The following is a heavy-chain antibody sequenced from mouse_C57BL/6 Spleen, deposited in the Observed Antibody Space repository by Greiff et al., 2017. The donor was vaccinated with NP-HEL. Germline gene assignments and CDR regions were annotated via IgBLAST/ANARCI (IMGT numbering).Heavy chain of an antibody. D-gene: IGHD3-3*01. Sequence: LVKPGASVKMSCKASGYTFTDYYMNWVKQSHGKSLEWIGVINPYNGGTSYNQKFKGKATLTVDKSSSTAYMELNSLTSEDSAVYYCARSRDGWFAYWGQGTLVTVSA. V-gene: IGHV1-19*01. J-gene: IGHJ3*01. CDR1: GYTFTDYY. CDR2: INPYNGGT. CDR3: ARSRDGWFAY.